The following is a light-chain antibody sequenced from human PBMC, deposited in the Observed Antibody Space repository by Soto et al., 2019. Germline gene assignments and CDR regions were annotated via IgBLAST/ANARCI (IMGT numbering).Light chain of an antibody. V-gene: IGKV3-20*01. Sequence: EIVLTQSPCTLSLSPGERATLACRASQSISSSYLAWYQQKPGQAPRLLIYGASSSATGIPDRFSGRGSGTDFTLTISRLEPEDVAVSYCQFVGSSRYTFGQGTKLEIK. J-gene: IGKJ2*01. CDR1: QSISSSY. CDR3: QFVGSSRYT. CDR2: GAS.